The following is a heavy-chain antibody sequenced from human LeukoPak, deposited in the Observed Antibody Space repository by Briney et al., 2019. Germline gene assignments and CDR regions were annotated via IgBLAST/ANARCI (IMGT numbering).Heavy chain of an antibody. CDR1: GYTFTGYY. J-gene: IGHJ4*02. CDR2: INPTSGGT. Sequence: ASVKVSCKASGYTFTGYYMHWVRQAPGQGLEWMGWINPTSGGTNYAQKFQGRVTMTRDTSISTAYMELSRLRSDDTAVYYCARDPVYSSSSFDYWGQGTLVTVSS. CDR3: ARDPVYSSSSFDY. V-gene: IGHV1-2*02. D-gene: IGHD6-6*01.